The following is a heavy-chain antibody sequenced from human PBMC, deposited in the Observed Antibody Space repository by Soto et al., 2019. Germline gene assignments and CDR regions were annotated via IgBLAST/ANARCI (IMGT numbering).Heavy chain of an antibody. CDR3: ARSGSGSDVHWFDP. Sequence: SEALSLTCIVSGGSMSSFYWSWIRQPPGKGLEWIGYIYYSGSTNYNPSLKSRVTISVDTSKNQFSLKLNSVTAADTAVYYCARSGSGSDVHWFDPWGQGTLVTVSS. D-gene: IGHD5-12*01. CDR2: IYYSGST. J-gene: IGHJ5*02. CDR1: GGSMSSFY. V-gene: IGHV4-59*01.